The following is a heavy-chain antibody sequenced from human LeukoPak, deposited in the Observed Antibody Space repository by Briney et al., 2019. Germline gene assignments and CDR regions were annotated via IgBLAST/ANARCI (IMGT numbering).Heavy chain of an antibody. J-gene: IGHJ6*02. CDR1: GYTFTSYG. CDR2: ISAYNGNT. V-gene: IGHV1-18*01. D-gene: IGHD2-2*01. Sequence: ASVTVSCKASGYTFTSYGISWVRQAPGQGLEWMGWISAYNGNTNYAQKLQGRVTMTTDTSTSTAYMELRSLRSDDTAVYYCARLGYCSSTSCYLTGFRVSYYYYGMDVWGQGTTVTVSS. CDR3: ARLGYCSSTSCYLTGFRVSYYYYGMDV.